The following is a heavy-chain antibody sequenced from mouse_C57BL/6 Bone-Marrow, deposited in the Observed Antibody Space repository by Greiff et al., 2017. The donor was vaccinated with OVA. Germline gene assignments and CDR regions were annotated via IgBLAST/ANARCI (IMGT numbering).Heavy chain of an antibody. J-gene: IGHJ2*01. Sequence: EVHLVESGEGLVKPGGSLKLSCAASGFTFSSYAMSWVRQTPEKRLEWVAYISSGGDYIYYADTVKGRFTISRDNAMNTLYLQMSSLKSEDTAMYYCTRDDGYFDDWGQGTTLTVSS. CDR1: GFTFSSYA. V-gene: IGHV5-9-1*02. D-gene: IGHD2-3*01. CDR3: TRDDGYFDD. CDR2: ISSGGDYI.